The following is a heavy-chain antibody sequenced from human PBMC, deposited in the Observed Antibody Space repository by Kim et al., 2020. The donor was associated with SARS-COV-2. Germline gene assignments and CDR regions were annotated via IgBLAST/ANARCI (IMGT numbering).Heavy chain of an antibody. CDR1: GYTFTGYY. CDR3: VCGYYRPTPPGTFDV. D-gene: IGHD3-22*01. V-gene: IGHV1-2*06. Sequence: ASVKVSCKASGYTFTGYYMYWVRQAPGQGLEWMGRINPNSGGTNYAQKFQGRVTMTRDTSISTAYMELSSLRSDDTAVYYCVCGYYRPTPPGTFDVWGQGTMVTVSS. J-gene: IGHJ3*01. CDR2: INPNSGGT.